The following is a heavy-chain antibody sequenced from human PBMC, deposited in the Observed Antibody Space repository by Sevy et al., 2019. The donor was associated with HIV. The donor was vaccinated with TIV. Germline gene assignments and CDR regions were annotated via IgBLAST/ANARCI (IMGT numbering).Heavy chain of an antibody. J-gene: IGHJ4*02. CDR2: ISFDGRLK. D-gene: IGHD2-15*01. CDR3: AREGGHTAAWSPGNF. CDR1: GFTFSSHA. V-gene: IGHV3-30*04. Sequence: GGSLRLSCAASGFTFSSHALHWVRQAPGKGLEWVALISFDGRLKYYGDSVKGRFTTSRDDAKNTLYLVMNSLRVEDTAVYYCAREGGHTAAWSPGNFWGQGTLVTVSS.